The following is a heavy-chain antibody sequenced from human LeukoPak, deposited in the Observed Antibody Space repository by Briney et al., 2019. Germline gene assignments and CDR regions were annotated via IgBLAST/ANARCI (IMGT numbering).Heavy chain of an antibody. V-gene: IGHV4-39*01. J-gene: IGHJ4*02. D-gene: IGHD2-15*01. Sequence: SETLSLTCTVSGGSISSSSFFWGWIRQPPGQGLEWIAAIHYSGKTHYNPSLNSRVTISADTSRNQFSLRLNSVTAADTAVYYCARLGHCSGGGSCHHDYWGQGTLVTVSS. CDR2: IHYSGKT. CDR1: GGSISSSSFF. CDR3: ARLGHCSGGGSCHHDY.